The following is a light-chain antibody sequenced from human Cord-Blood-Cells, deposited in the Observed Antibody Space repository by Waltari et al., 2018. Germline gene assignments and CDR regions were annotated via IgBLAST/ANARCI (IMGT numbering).Light chain of an antibody. CDR2: DVS. CDR3: SSYTSSSTV. CDR1: SSDDGGYND. V-gene: IGLV2-14*01. J-gene: IGLJ3*02. Sequence: QSALTQPPSVSGSPGKSITIPCTGTSSDDGGYNDVSCYQQHPGKAPKLMIYDVSHRPSGVSNRFSGSKSGNTASLTISGLQAEDEADYYCSSYTSSSTVFGGGTKLTVL.